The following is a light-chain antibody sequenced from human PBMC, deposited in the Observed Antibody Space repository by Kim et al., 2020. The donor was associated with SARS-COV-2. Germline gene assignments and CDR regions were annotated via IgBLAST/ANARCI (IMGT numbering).Light chain of an antibody. V-gene: IGKV3-20*01. CDR2: GAS. CDR3: QQYDSSVWT. J-gene: IGKJ1*01. CDR1: QSVNGRF. Sequence: SQGEGATLSCRASQSVNGRFLAWYQQKPGQAPRLLIYGASTRATGIPDRFSGSGSGTDFTLTISRLEPEDFAMYYCQQYDSSVWTFGQGTKVDIK.